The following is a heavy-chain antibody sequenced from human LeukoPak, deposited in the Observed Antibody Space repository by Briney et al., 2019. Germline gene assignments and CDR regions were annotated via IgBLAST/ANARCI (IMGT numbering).Heavy chain of an antibody. CDR1: GFTVSSNY. CDR2: IYITANT. CDR3: VRGGTPGYSSGRIDY. V-gene: IGHV3-53*04. J-gene: IGHJ4*02. Sequence: PGGSLRFSCVASGFTVSSNYMSWVRQAPGKGLEWVSVIYITANTYYADSVKGRFTISSHNSKNTLYLQMNSLTVEETVVYCGVRGGTPGYSSGRIDYWGQGTLVTVSS. D-gene: IGHD6-19*01.